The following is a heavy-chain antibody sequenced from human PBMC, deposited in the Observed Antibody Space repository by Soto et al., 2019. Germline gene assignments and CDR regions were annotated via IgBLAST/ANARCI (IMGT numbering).Heavy chain of an antibody. CDR2: ISSSSSTI. J-gene: IGHJ3*02. CDR3: ARDRETYYDFWSGSGGLDAFDI. V-gene: IGHV3-48*01. Sequence: GSLRLSCAASGFTFSSYSMNWVRQAPGKGLEWVSYISSSSSTIYYADSVKGRFTISRDNAKNSLYLQMNSLRAEDTAVYYCARDRETYYDFWSGSGGLDAFDIWGQGTMVTVSS. CDR1: GFTFSSYS. D-gene: IGHD3-3*01.